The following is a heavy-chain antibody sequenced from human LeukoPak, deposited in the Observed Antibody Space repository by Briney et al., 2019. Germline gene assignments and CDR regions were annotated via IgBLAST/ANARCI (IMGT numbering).Heavy chain of an antibody. CDR1: GFTFSSYW. J-gene: IGHJ6*03. CDR3: ARDMGYDFWSGYYYYMDV. Sequence: PGGSLRLSCAASGFTFSSYWMSWVRQAPGKGLEWVANIKQEGSEKYYVDSVKGRFTISRDNAKNSLYLQMNSLRAEDTAVYYCARDMGYDFWSGYYYYMDVWGKGTTVTVSS. CDR2: IKQEGSEK. D-gene: IGHD3-3*01. V-gene: IGHV3-7*01.